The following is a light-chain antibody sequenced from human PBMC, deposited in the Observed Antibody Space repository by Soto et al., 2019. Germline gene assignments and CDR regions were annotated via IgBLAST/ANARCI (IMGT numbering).Light chain of an antibody. CDR1: QSMRTY. CDR2: AAS. CDR3: QQYYSFPRT. J-gene: IGKJ1*01. V-gene: IGKV1-39*01. Sequence: DIQITQSPASLSASVGDIVTIPGRASQSMRTYLNWYQQKPGKAPNLLIHAASSLQSGVPSRFSGSGSGTDFTLTISCLQSEDFATYYCQQYYSFPRTFGQGTKVDIK.